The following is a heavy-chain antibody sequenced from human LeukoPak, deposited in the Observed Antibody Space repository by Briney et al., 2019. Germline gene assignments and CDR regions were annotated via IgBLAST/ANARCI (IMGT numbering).Heavy chain of an antibody. Sequence: GASVKVSCEASGYTFINYDINWVRQATGQGLEWMGWMNPNSGNTGYAQKFQGRVTMTRDTSISTAYMELSRLTSDDTAVYYCARDVGEYCSSTSCYASDKWGQGTLVTASS. D-gene: IGHD2-2*01. CDR2: MNPNSGNT. V-gene: IGHV1-8*02. J-gene: IGHJ4*02. CDR1: GYTFINYD. CDR3: ARDVGEYCSSTSCYASDK.